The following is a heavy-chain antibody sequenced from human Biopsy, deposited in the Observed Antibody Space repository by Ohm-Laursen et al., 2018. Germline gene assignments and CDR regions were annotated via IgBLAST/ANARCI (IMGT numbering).Heavy chain of an antibody. V-gene: IGHV1-2*02. CDR1: GDAFLGYY. CDR2: IYPNSGDT. J-gene: IGHJ4*02. CDR3: ARDLLEWSLPS. Sequence: GASVTVSCKASGDAFLGYYLHWARQAPGQGLEWMGSIYPNSGDTDFAQKFQGRVSMTRDTSVSTAYLELSSLRSDDTAIYYCARDLLEWSLPSWGQGTLVTVSS. D-gene: IGHD3-3*01.